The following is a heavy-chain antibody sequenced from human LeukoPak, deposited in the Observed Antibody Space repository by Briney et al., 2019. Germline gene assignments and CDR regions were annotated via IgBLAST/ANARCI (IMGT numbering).Heavy chain of an antibody. CDR3: ARGLMGGYPHFDY. CDR1: GFTVSSNE. V-gene: IGHV3-38-3*01. CDR2: ISGGST. Sequence: GGSLRLSCAASGFTVSSNEMSWVRQAPGKGLEWVSSISGGSTYYADSRKGRFTISRDNAKNSLYLQMNSLRAEDTALYYCARGLMGGYPHFDYWGQGTLVTVSS. D-gene: IGHD2-8*01. J-gene: IGHJ4*02.